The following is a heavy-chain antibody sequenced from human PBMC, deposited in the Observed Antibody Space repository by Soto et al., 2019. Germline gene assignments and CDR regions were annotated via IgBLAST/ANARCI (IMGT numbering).Heavy chain of an antibody. CDR1: GFTFGDYA. J-gene: IGHJ5*01. CDR3: TRDPYYDILTGKGVSWFDF. CDR2: IRSKAYGGTT. V-gene: IGHV3-49*03. D-gene: IGHD3-9*01. Sequence: GGSLRLSCTASGFTFGDYAMSWFRQAPGKGLEWVGFIRSKAYGGTTEYAASVKGRFTISRDDSKSIAYLQMNSLKTEDTAVYYCTRDPYYDILTGKGVSWFDFWGQGIRVTVAS.